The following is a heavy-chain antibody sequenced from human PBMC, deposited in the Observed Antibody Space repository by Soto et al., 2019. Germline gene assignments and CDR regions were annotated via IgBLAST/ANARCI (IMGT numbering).Heavy chain of an antibody. CDR1: GYSFTSYW. Sequence: GESLKISCKGSGYSFTSYWISWVRQMPGKGLEWMGRIDPSDSYTNYNPSLKSRVTISVDTSKNQFSLKLSSVTAADTAVYYCARDRSFRGYSGSFDYWGQGTLVTVSS. CDR2: IDPSDSYT. V-gene: IGHV5-10-1*01. CDR3: ARDRSFRGYSGSFDY. J-gene: IGHJ4*02. D-gene: IGHD1-26*01.